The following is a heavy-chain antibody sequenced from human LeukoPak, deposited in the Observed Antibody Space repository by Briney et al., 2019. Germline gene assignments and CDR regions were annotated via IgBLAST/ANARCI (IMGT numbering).Heavy chain of an antibody. D-gene: IGHD3-9*01. CDR3: ARNPYDILTGSGRTDWFDP. Sequence: SETLSLTCAVYGGSFSGYYWSWIRQPPGKGLEWIGEINHSGSTNYNPSLKSRVTISVDTSKNQFSLKLSSVTAADTAVYYCARNPYDILTGSGRTDWFDPWGQGTLVTVSS. V-gene: IGHV4-34*01. CDR1: GGSFSGYY. J-gene: IGHJ5*02. CDR2: INHSGST.